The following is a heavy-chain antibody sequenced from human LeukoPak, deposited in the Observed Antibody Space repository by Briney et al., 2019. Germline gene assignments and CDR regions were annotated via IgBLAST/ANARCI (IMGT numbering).Heavy chain of an antibody. V-gene: IGHV3-74*01. CDR1: GFTFSSYW. CDR2: INSDGSST. CDR3: ARVGEYYYGMDV. Sequence: GGFLRLSCAASGFTFSSYWMHWVPQAPGKGLVGVSRINSDGSSTSYADSVKCRFTISRDNAKNTLYLQMNSLRAEDTAVYYCARVGEYYYGMDVWGQGTTVTVSS. J-gene: IGHJ6*02.